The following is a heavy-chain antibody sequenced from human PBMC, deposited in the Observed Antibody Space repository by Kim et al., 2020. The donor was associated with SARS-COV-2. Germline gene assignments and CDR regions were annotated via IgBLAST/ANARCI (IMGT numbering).Heavy chain of an antibody. CDR3: GVYHGAGSHFSY. CDR2: FTGDGLT. J-gene: IGHJ4*02. D-gene: IGHD3-10*01. V-gene: IGHV3-23*01. CDR1: GFTFSNYA. Sequence: GGSLRLSCAASGFTFSNYAMTWVRQTPGKGLEWVSSFTGDGLTHYADSVKGRFTISSDNSKNMLYLQMNSLRAEDTAVYYCGVYHGAGSHFSYWGQGTLVTVSS.